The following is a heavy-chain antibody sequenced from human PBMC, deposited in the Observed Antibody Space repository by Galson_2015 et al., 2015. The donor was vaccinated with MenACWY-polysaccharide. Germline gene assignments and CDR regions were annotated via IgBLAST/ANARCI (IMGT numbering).Heavy chain of an antibody. CDR3: ARKSSYDTSYHYYGMDV. D-gene: IGHD3-22*01. J-gene: IGHJ6*02. CDR2: SARGSGDTI. Sequence: SLRLSCAASGFTFSSYAMSWVRQAPGKGLEWISTSARGSGDTIHYADSVKGRFTVSRDNAKNSLYLQMNSLRVEDAAVYYCARKSSYDTSYHYYGMDVWGQGTTVTVSS. V-gene: IGHV3-48*03. CDR1: GFTFSSYA.